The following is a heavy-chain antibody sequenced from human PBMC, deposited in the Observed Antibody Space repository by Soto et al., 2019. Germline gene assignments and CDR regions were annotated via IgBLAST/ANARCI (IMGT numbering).Heavy chain of an antibody. CDR1: XXXXXXXX. Sequence: EVQLVESGGGXVQPGXSXXXXXXXXXXXXXXXXXXWVRQAPGKGLEWVSVIYSGGSTYYADSVKGRFTISRDNSKNTLYLQMNSLRAEDTAVYYCARDPPYCSSTSCYYYYYMDVWGKGTTVTVSS. D-gene: IGHD2-2*01. CDR3: ARDPPYCSSTSCYYYYYMDV. CDR2: IYSGGST. V-gene: IGHV3-66*01. J-gene: IGHJ6*03.